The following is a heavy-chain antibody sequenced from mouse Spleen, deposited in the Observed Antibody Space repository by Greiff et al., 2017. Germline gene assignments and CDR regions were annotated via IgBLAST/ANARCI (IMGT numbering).Heavy chain of an antibody. Sequence: QVQLQQSGAELVRPGVSVKISCKGSGYTFTDYAMHWVKQSHAKSLEWIGVISTYYGDASYNQKFKGKATMTVDKSSSTAYMELARLTSEDSAIYYCARKGYDYDDYYAMDYWGQGTSVTVSS. CDR3: ARKGYDYDDYYAMDY. V-gene: IGHV1S137*01. J-gene: IGHJ4*01. CDR2: ISTYYGDA. CDR1: GYTFTDYA. D-gene: IGHD2-4*01.